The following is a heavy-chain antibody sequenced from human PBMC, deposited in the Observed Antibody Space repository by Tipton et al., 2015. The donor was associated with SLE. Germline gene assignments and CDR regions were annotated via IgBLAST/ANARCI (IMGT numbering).Heavy chain of an antibody. D-gene: IGHD3-16*01. CDR1: GFTFSGFA. J-gene: IGHJ4*02. V-gene: IGHV3-73*01. CDR3: AGGTGAYFDH. Sequence: SLRLSCVVSGFTFSGFAIHWVRPASGKGLGWGGHIRSRSNNYATAYGASVKGRFTISRDDSKDTAYLQMNSLKVEDTAIYYCAGGTGAYFDHWGQGTLVTVSS. CDR2: IRSRSNNYAT.